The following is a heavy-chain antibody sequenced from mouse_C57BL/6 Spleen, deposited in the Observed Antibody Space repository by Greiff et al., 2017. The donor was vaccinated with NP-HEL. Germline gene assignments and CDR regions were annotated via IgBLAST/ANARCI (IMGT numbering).Heavy chain of an antibody. CDR3: ARNWDVGFDY. CDR2: IYPGDGDT. D-gene: IGHD4-1*01. J-gene: IGHJ2*01. Sequence: VQLQQSGPELVKPGASVKISCKASGYAFSSSWMNWVKQRPGKGLEWIGRIYPGDGDTNYNGKFKGKATLTADKSSSTAYMQLSSLTSEDSAVYFCARNWDVGFDYWGQGTTLTVSS. V-gene: IGHV1-82*01. CDR1: GYAFSSSW.